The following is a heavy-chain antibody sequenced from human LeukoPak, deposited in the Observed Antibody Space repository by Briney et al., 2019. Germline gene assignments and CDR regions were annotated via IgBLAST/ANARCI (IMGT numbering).Heavy chain of an antibody. CDR3: ARAGSGYSFDY. D-gene: IGHD3-10*01. J-gene: IGHJ4*02. Sequence: SETLSLTCTVSGVSGGSVSSGSYYWSWIRQPPGKGLEWIGDIYYSGSTNYNPSLKSRVTISVDTSKNQFALKLSSVTAADTAVYYCARAGSGYSFDYWGQGTLSPSPQ. CDR2: IYYSGST. V-gene: IGHV4-61*01. CDR1: GGSVSSGSYY.